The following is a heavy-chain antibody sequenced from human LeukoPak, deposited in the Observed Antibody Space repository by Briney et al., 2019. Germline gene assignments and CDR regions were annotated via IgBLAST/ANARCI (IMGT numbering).Heavy chain of an antibody. Sequence: GGSLRLSCAASGFTFSDYYMSWIRQAPGKGLKWVSYISSSGSTIYYADSVKGRFTISRDNAKNSLYLQMNSLRAEDTAMYYCGRGDFTGYYGMDVWGQGTTVTVSS. J-gene: IGHJ6*02. CDR2: ISSSGSTI. CDR3: GRGDFTGYYGMDV. D-gene: IGHD3-10*01. V-gene: IGHV3-11*01. CDR1: GFTFSDYY.